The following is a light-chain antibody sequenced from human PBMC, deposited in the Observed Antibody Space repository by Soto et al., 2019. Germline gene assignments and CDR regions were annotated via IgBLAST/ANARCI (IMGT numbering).Light chain of an antibody. CDR2: DVS. V-gene: IGLV2-14*03. Sequence: QSALTQPASGSGSPGQSITISCTGTSSDVGAYNYVSWYQQYPGKAPKLIIYDVSNRPSGVSDRFSAYKSANTASLTISGLQAEDDAQYYCSSSARTSTLLFGGGIKLTVL. CDR3: SSSARTSTLL. J-gene: IGLJ2*01. CDR1: SSDVGAYNY.